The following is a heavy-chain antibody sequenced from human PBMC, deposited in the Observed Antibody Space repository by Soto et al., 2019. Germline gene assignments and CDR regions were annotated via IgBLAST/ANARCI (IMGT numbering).Heavy chain of an antibody. CDR3: ARDNSAIFPLRAGFDP. Sequence: QVQLVESGGGVVQPGRSLRLSCAASGFTFSSYAMHWVRQAPGKGLEWVAVISYDGSNKYYADSVKGRFTISRDNSKNTLYLQMNSLRAEDTAVYSCARDNSAIFPLRAGFDPWGQGTLVTVSS. D-gene: IGHD3-3*01. V-gene: IGHV3-30-3*01. CDR2: ISYDGSNK. J-gene: IGHJ5*02. CDR1: GFTFSSYA.